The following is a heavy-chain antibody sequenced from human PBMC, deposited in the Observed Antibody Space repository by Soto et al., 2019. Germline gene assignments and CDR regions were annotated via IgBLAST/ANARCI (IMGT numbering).Heavy chain of an antibody. CDR1: GGTFSDYA. J-gene: IGHJ6*02. V-gene: IGHV1-69*01. CDR3: ARDRGYDAHDYYYNAMDV. D-gene: IGHD3-10*01. Sequence: QVQLVQSGAEVKKPGSSVKVSCTASGGTFSDYAFSWVRQAPGQGLEWMGGIIPMFSSSSFAQKFQGRLTITADDSTSTAYMSLSSLGSADTAMYYCARDRGYDAHDYYYNAMDVWGQGTTVTVSS. CDR2: IIPMFSSS.